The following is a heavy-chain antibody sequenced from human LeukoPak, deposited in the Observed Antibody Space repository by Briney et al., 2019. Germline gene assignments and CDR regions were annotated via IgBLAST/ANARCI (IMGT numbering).Heavy chain of an antibody. D-gene: IGHD3-22*01. CDR2: IYHSGST. Sequence: SETLSLTCAVSGYSISSGYYCGWIRQPPGKGLEWIGSIYHSGSTYYNSSLKSRVTISVDTSKNQFSLKLSSVTAADTTVYYCAAYDSSGYFFDYWGQGTLVTVSS. CDR1: GYSISSGYY. V-gene: IGHV4-38-2*01. J-gene: IGHJ4*02. CDR3: AAYDSSGYFFDY.